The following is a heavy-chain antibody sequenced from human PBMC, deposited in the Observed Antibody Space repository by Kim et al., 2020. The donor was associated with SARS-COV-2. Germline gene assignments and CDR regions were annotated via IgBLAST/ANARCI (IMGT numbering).Heavy chain of an antibody. CDR2: ISNSGDFT. Sequence: GGSLRLSCAASGFTFSSYAMGWVRQAPGKGLEWVSGISNSGDFTYHTDSVKGRFTISRDNSKNTMYLQMDSLRADDTAVYYCAKEMAGTGSYYRFQYWGQGTLVTVSS. D-gene: IGHD3-10*01. V-gene: IGHV3-23*01. CDR1: GFTFSSYA. J-gene: IGHJ4*02. CDR3: AKEMAGTGSYYRFQY.